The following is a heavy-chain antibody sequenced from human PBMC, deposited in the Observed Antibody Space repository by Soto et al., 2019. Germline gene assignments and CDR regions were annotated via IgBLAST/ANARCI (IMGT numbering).Heavy chain of an antibody. J-gene: IGHJ6*02. CDR2: IYYSGST. V-gene: IGHV4-30-4*01. D-gene: IGHD3-3*01. CDR1: GGSISSGDYY. CDR3: ASPKRFSYGMDV. Sequence: PSETLSLTCTVSGGSISSGDYYWSWIRQPPGKGLEWIGYIYYSGSTYYNPSLKSRVTISVDTSKNQFSLKLSSVTAADTAVYYCASPKRFSYGMDVWGQGTKVTVYS.